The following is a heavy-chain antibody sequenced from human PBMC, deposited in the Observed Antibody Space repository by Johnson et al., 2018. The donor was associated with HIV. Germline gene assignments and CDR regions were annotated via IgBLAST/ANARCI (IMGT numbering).Heavy chain of an antibody. J-gene: IGHJ3*02. CDR1: GFTVNGNY. CDR2: IYSGGST. V-gene: IGHV3-66*01. Sequence: EQLVESGGGLVQPGGSLRLSCAASGFTVNGNYMSWVRQAPGKGLEWVSVIYSGGSTYYADSVKGRFTISRDNSRNTLYLQMNSLRAEDTALYFCARGSRYCSGGSCPEAFDIWGQGTMVTVSS. CDR3: ARGSRYCSGGSCPEAFDI. D-gene: IGHD2-15*01.